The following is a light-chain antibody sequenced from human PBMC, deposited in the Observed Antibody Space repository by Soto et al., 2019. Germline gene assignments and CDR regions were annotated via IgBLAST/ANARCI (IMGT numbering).Light chain of an antibody. Sequence: DIQMTQSPSSLSASVGDRVTITCRAGQSISIYLNWYQQKPGRAPKLLIFGAATLHTGVPPRFSGRGSGTNFTLTISSLQPEEFATYYCQQSYTSLALTFGGGTKVEL. CDR1: QSISIY. V-gene: IGKV1-39*01. CDR2: GAA. J-gene: IGKJ4*01. CDR3: QQSYTSLALT.